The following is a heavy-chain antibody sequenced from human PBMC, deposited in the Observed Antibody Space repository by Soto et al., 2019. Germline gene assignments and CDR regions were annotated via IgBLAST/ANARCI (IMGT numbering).Heavy chain of an antibody. V-gene: IGHV3-23*01. CDR1: GFTFSNYA. CDR2: ITGSAGGT. CDR3: ARESEH. Sequence: GGSLRLSCAASGFTFSNYAMSWVRQAPGKGLEWVSTITGSAGGTYYADSMKGRFTISRDNSKSTLYLQMHSLRVEDTAVYYCARESEHWGQGTLVTVSS. D-gene: IGHD1-1*01. J-gene: IGHJ4*02.